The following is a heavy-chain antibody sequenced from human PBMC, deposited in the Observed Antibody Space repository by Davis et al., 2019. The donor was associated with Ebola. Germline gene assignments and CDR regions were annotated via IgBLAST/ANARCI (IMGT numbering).Heavy chain of an antibody. V-gene: IGHV1-69*04. CDR3: AREKNPIVVVPAAKVWFDP. Sequence: AASVKVSCKASGGTFSSYAISWVRQAPGQGLEWMGRIIPILGIANYAQKFQGRVTITADKSTSTAYMELSSLRSEDTAVYYCAREKNPIVVVPAAKVWFDPWGQGTLVTVSS. CDR2: IIPILGIA. CDR1: GGTFSSYA. D-gene: IGHD2-2*01. J-gene: IGHJ5*02.